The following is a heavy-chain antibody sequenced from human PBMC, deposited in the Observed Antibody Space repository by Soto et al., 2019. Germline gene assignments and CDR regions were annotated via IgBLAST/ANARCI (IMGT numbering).Heavy chain of an antibody. V-gene: IGHV4-39*01. CDR2: IYYSGST. CDR3: ARVDFWSGSAPYYYMDV. J-gene: IGHJ6*03. D-gene: IGHD3-3*01. CDR1: GGSISSSSYY. Sequence: PSETLSLTCTVSGGSISSSSYYWGWIRQPPGKGLEWIGSIYYSGSTYYNPSLKSRVTISVDTSKNQFSLKLSSVTAADTAVYYCARVDFWSGSAPYYYMDVWGKGTTVTVSS.